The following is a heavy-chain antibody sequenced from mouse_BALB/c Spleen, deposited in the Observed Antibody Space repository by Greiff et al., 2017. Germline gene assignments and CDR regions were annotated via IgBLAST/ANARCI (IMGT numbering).Heavy chain of an antibody. Sequence: QVQLQQPGAELVRPGASVKLSCKASGYTFTSYWINWVKQRPGQGLEWIGNIYPSDSYTNYNQKFKDKATLTVDKSSSTAYMQLSSPTSEDSAVYYCTRPGYGNPFAYWGQGTLVTVSA. CDR1: GYTFTSYW. D-gene: IGHD2-1*01. CDR3: TRPGYGNPFAY. J-gene: IGHJ3*01. V-gene: IGHV1-69*02. CDR2: IYPSDSYT.